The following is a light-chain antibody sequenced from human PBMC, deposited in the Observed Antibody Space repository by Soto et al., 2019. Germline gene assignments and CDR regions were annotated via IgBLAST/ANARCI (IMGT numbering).Light chain of an antibody. J-gene: IGKJ4*01. CDR2: GTS. Sequence: EIVMTQSTATLSVSPGERATLFCRASQSISSNLAWYQQKAGQAPRLLIYGTSTRATGIAARFSGSGSGTEFTLTISILQSEDFGIYYCQQYNNWPPLTFGGGTKVEIK. V-gene: IGKV3-15*01. CDR3: QQYNNWPPLT. CDR1: QSISSN.